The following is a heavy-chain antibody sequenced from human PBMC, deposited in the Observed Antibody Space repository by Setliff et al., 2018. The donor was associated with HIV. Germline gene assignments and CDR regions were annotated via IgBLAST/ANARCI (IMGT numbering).Heavy chain of an antibody. CDR3: ARDCRVGWVFTYGMDV. D-gene: IGHD6-13*01. CDR2: IWYDGSEK. V-gene: IGHV3-33*08. J-gene: IGHJ6*02. CDR1: GGSISSGSYY. Sequence: LSLTCTVSGGSISSGSYYWSWIRQPAGKGLEWVAVIWYDGSEKHYADSVKGRFTISRDNSKNTLYLQMNSLRVEDTAMYYCARDCRVGWVFTYGMDVWGQGTLVTVSS.